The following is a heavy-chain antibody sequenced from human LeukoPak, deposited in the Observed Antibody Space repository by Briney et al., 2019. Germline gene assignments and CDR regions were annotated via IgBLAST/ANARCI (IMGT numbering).Heavy chain of an antibody. D-gene: IGHD3-22*01. CDR1: GFTVSSNY. CDR3: AKGDSSGYYPYYFDY. V-gene: IGHV3-66*01. J-gene: IGHJ4*02. Sequence: GGSLRLSCAASGFTVSSNYMSWVRQAPGKGLEWVSVIYSGGSTYYADSVKGRFTISRDSSKNTLYLQMNSLRAEDTAVYYCAKGDSSGYYPYYFDYWGQGTLVTVSS. CDR2: IYSGGST.